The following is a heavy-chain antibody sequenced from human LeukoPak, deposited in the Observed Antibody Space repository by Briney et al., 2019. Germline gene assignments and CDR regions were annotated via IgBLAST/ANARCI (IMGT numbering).Heavy chain of an antibody. CDR3: ARHYRFQQLGSFDS. D-gene: IGHD6-13*01. CDR2: IYYSGST. V-gene: IGHV4-59*08. J-gene: IGHJ4*02. Sequence: SETLSLTCTVSGGSISSYFWSWIRQPPWKGLEWIGYIYYSGSTNYNPSLKSRVTISVDTSKNQFSLKLSSVTAADTAVYYCARHYRFQQLGSFDSWGQGTLVTVSS. CDR1: GGSISSYF.